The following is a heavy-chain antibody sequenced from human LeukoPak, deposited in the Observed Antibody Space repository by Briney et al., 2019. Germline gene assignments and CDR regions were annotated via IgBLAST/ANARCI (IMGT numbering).Heavy chain of an antibody. J-gene: IGHJ3*02. Sequence: GGSLRLSCVASGFTFSSYAMHWVRQAPGKGLEWVAVISDDGTKEYYADSVKGRFTISRDNSRNTVYTSKSTLYLQMNSLRAEDTAVYYCARDESPRYYDNSDYYPDAFDIWGRGTMATVSS. CDR2: ISDDGTKE. CDR1: GFTFSSYA. CDR3: ARDESPRYYDNSDYYPDAFDI. D-gene: IGHD3-22*01. V-gene: IGHV3-30-3*01.